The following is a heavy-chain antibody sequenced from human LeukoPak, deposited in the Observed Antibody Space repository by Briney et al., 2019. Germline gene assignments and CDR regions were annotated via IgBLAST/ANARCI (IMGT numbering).Heavy chain of an antibody. J-gene: IGHJ4*02. CDR2: INANHGGT. CDR3: ARYRDFDSTGYYYPLFDY. D-gene: IGHD3-22*01. CDR1: GYTFTSYG. Sequence: ASVKVSCKASGYTFTSYGISWVRQAPGQGLEWMGWINANHGGTNYAQQFQGRVTMTRDTSISTAYMELSRLRSDDAAVYYCARYRDFDSTGYYYPLFDYWGQGTLVTVSS. V-gene: IGHV1-2*02.